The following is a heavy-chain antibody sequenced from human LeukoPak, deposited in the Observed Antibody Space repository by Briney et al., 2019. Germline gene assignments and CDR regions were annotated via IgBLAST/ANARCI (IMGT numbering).Heavy chain of an antibody. V-gene: IGHV3-7*03. CDR2: IKQDGSEK. CDR1: GFTFSSYW. D-gene: IGHD3-9*01. Sequence: GGSLRLSCEASGFTFSSYWMSWVRQAPGKGLEWVANIKQDGSEKYYVDSVKGRFTISRDNAKNSLYLQMNSLRAEDTAVYYCANRRYFDWSLGYWGQGTLVTVSS. CDR3: ANRRYFDWSLGY. J-gene: IGHJ4*02.